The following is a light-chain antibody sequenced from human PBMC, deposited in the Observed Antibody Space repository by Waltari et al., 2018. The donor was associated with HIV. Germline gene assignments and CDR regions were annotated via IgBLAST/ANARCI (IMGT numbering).Light chain of an antibody. V-gene: IGLV2-14*01. CDR2: EGS. J-gene: IGLJ3*02. Sequence: QSALTQPASVSGSPGQSITISCPGTISYVGGYNYVSWYQPHPGKAPKLMIFEGSNRPSGVSNRFSGSKSVNTASLTISGLQAEDEADYYCSSYTTRSTPDPNWVFGGGTKLTVL. CDR1: ISYVGGYNY. CDR3: SSYTTRSTPDPNWV.